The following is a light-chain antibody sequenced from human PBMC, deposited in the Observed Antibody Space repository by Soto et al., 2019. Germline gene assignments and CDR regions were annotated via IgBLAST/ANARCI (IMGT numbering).Light chain of an antibody. Sequence: EIVLTQSPGTLSLSPGERATLSCRASQSVTSSYLAWYQQKPGQAPRLLIYGAFSRATGIPDRFSGSGSGTDFTLTINRLEPEDFAVYYCQQYGSPITFGQGTRLEIK. CDR3: QQYGSPIT. V-gene: IGKV3-20*01. CDR1: QSVTSSY. CDR2: GAF. J-gene: IGKJ5*01.